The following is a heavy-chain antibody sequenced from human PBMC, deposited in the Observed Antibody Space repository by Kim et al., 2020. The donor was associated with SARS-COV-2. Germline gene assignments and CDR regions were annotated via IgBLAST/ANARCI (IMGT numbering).Heavy chain of an antibody. CDR1: GFTFSSYS. CDR3: ARLGPDFDWLLGERAFDY. J-gene: IGHJ4*02. D-gene: IGHD3-9*01. V-gene: IGHV3-21*01. Sequence: GGSLRLSCAASGFTFSSYSMNWVRQAPGKGLEWVSSISSSSSYIYYADSVKGRFTISRDNAKNSLYLQMNSLRAEDTAVYYCARLGPDFDWLLGERAFDYWGQGTLVTVSS. CDR2: ISSSSSYI.